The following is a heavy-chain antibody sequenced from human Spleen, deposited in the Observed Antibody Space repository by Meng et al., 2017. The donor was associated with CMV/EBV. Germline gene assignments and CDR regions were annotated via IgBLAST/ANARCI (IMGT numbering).Heavy chain of an antibody. J-gene: IGHJ3*02. V-gene: IGHV3-9*01. D-gene: IGHD5-24*01. CDR3: AREDGYTKRGAFDI. Sequence: SLKISCAASGFTFDDYAMHWVRQAPGKGLEWVSGISWNSGSIGYADSVKGRFTISRDNAKNSLYLQMRSLRVEDTAVYYCAREDGYTKRGAFDIWGQGTMVTVSS. CDR2: ISWNSGSI. CDR1: GFTFDDYA.